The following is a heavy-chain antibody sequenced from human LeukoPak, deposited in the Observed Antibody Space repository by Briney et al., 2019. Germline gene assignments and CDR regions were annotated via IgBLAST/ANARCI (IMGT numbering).Heavy chain of an antibody. CDR3: ARDGPYSSSWYGPQPSNWFDP. CDR2: IYTSGSN. CDR1: GGSITIYY. J-gene: IGHJ5*02. Sequence: SETLSLTCTLSGGSITIYYWSWIRQPAGEGREWLGRIYTSGSNNYNPSLKSRVTMSVDTSKNHVSLKLRSVTAADTAVYYCARDGPYSSSWYGPQPSNWFDPWGQGTLVTVSS. D-gene: IGHD6-13*01. V-gene: IGHV4-4*07.